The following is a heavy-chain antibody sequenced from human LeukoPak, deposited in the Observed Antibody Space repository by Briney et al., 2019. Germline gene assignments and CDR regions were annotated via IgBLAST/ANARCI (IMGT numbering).Heavy chain of an antibody. V-gene: IGHV4-38-2*01. CDR2: IYHSGST. CDR3: ARVEAASNVFFDY. Sequence: SETLSLTCAVSGYSISSGYYWGWIRPPPGKGLEWIGSIYHSGSTYYNPSLKSRVTISVDTSKNQFSLKLSSVTAADTAVYYCARVEAASNVFFDYWGQGTLVTVSS. CDR1: GYSISSGYY. D-gene: IGHD6-25*01. J-gene: IGHJ4*02.